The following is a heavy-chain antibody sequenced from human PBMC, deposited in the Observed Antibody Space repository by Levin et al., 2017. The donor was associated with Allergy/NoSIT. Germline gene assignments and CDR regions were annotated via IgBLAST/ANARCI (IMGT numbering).Heavy chain of an antibody. CDR2: IYHSGST. CDR1: GGSISSSNW. D-gene: IGHD3-9*01. J-gene: IGHJ5*02. V-gene: IGHV4-4*02. CDR3: ARWNFDWFGGADWFDP. Sequence: SETLSLTCAVSGGSISSSNWWSWVRQPPGKGLEWIGEIYHSGSTNYNPSLKSRVTISVDKSKNQFSLKLSSVTAADTAVYYCARWNFDWFGGADWFDPWGQGTLVTVSS.